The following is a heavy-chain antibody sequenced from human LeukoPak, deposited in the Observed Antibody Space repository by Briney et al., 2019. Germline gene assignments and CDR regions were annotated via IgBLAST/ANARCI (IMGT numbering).Heavy chain of an antibody. D-gene: IGHD2-2*01. V-gene: IGHV3-66*02. CDR1: GFTVSSNY. CDR3: ARDPGYCSSTSCYYFDY. Sequence: GGSLRLSCAASGFTVSSNYMSWVRQAPGKGLEWVSVIYGGGSTYYADSVKGRFTISRDNSKNTLYLQMNSLRAEDTAVYYCARDPGYCSSTSCYYFDYWGQGTLVTVSS. CDR2: IYGGGST. J-gene: IGHJ4*02.